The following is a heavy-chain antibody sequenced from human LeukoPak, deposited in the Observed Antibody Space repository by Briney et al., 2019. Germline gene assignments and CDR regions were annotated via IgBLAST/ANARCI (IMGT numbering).Heavy chain of an antibody. CDR3: AREQRYSSSGGDY. D-gene: IGHD6-6*01. Sequence: GGSLRLSCAASGFTVSSNYMSWVRQAPGKGLEWVSVIYSGGSTYYADSVKGRFTISRDNSKNTLYLQMNSLRAEDTAVYYCAREQRYSSSGGDYWGQGTLVTVSS. CDR2: IYSGGST. J-gene: IGHJ4*02. CDR1: GFTVSSNY. V-gene: IGHV3-66*01.